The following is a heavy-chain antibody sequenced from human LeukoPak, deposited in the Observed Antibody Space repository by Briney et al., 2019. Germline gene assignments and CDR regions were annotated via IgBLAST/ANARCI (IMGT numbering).Heavy chain of an antibody. V-gene: IGHV1-58*02. CDR3: AAFPGHSGKTTFDY. CDR1: GFTFTSSA. J-gene: IGHJ4*02. Sequence: SVKVFCKASGFTFTSSAMQWVRQARGQRLEWIGWIVVGSGNTNYAQKFQERVTITRDMSTSTAYMELSSLRSEDTAVYYCAAFPGHSGKTTFDYWDQGTLVTVSS. CDR2: IVVGSGNT. D-gene: IGHD4-11*01.